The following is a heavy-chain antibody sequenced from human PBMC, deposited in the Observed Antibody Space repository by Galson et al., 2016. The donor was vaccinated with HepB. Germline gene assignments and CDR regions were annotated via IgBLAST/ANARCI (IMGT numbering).Heavy chain of an antibody. CDR2: ISGYNGNT. Sequence: SCKASGYTFTSYGITWVRQAPGQGLEWMGWISGYNGNTNYEQKLQGRVIMTTDTSTSTAYLELRSLRSDDTAVYYCARRGGNYYDTTGLDYWGQGTLVTVSS. J-gene: IGHJ4*02. V-gene: IGHV1-18*01. CDR3: ARRGGNYYDTTGLDY. CDR1: GYTFTSYG. D-gene: IGHD3-22*01.